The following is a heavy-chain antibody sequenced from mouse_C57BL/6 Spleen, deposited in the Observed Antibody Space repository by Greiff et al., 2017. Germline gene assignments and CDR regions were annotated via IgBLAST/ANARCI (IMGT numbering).Heavy chain of an antibody. Sequence: EVMLVESGGGLVKPGGSLKLSCAASGFTFSDYGMHWVRQAPEKGLEWVAYISSGSSTIYYADTVKGRFTISRDNAKNTLFLQMTSLRSEDTAMYYCARLGTLYYAMDYWGQGTSVTVSS. CDR3: ARLGTLYYAMDY. J-gene: IGHJ4*01. D-gene: IGHD3-3*01. V-gene: IGHV5-17*01. CDR1: GFTFSDYG. CDR2: ISSGSSTI.